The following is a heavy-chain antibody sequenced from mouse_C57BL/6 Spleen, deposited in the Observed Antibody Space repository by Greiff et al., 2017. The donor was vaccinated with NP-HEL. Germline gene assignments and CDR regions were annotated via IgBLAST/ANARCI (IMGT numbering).Heavy chain of an antibody. CDR2: IYPGDGDT. J-gene: IGHJ2*01. CDR1: GYAFSSYW. V-gene: IGHV1-80*01. CDR3: ARRGTGTWYFDY. D-gene: IGHD4-1*01. Sequence: VQLQQSGAELVKPGASVKISCKASGYAFSSYWMNWVKQRPGKGLEWIGQIYPGDGDTNYNGKFKGKATLTADKSSSTAYMQLSSLTSEDSAVYFCARRGTGTWYFDYWGQGTTLTVSS.